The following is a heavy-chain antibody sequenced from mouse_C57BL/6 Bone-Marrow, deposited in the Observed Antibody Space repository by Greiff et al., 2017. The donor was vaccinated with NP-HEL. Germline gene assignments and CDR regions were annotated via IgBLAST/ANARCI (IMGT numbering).Heavy chain of an antibody. J-gene: IGHJ3*01. CDR3: TAAQATWGFAY. D-gene: IGHD3-2*02. CDR2: IDPENGDT. V-gene: IGHV14-4*01. CDR1: GFNIKDDY. Sequence: EVQLQQSGAELVRPGASVKLSCTASGFNIKDDYMHWVKQRPEQGLEWIGWIDPENGDTEYASKFQGKATITADTSSNTAYLQLSSLTSEETAVYYCTAAQATWGFAYWGQGTLVTVSA.